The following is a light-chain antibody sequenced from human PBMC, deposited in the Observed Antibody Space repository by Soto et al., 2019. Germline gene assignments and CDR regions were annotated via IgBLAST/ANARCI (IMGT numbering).Light chain of an antibody. V-gene: IGKV3-15*01. J-gene: IGKJ3*01. CDR2: GAS. Sequence: TVMTQSPATLSVSPGERVTLSCRASQSISSNLAWYQQKPGQAPRLLIYGASTRATGFAARFSGSVSGTEFTLTISSLQSEDFAVYYCQQYNDWPFTFGPGTKVDVK. CDR3: QQYNDWPFT. CDR1: QSISSN.